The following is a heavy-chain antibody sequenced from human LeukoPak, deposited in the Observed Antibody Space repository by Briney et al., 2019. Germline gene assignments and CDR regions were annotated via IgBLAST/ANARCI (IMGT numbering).Heavy chain of an antibody. J-gene: IGHJ4*02. CDR3: ARGRQYDILTGFDY. CDR1: GGSISSGGYS. CDR2: IYHSGST. Sequence: SQTLSLICAVSGGSISSGGYSWSWIRQPPGKGLEWIGYIYHSGSTYYNPSLKSRVTISIDRSKNQFSLKLSSVTAADTAVYYCARGRQYDILTGFDYWGQGTLVTVSS. V-gene: IGHV4-30-2*01. D-gene: IGHD3-9*01.